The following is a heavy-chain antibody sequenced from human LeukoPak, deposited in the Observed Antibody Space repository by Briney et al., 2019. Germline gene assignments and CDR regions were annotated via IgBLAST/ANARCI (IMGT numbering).Heavy chain of an antibody. J-gene: IGHJ4*02. CDR2: ISAYNGNT. V-gene: IGHV1-18*01. CDR1: GYTFTSYG. Sequence: ASVKVSCKASGYTFTSYGISWVRQAPGQGLECMGWISAYNGNTNYAQKLQGRVTMTTDTSTSTAYMELRSLRSDDTAVYYCARDSRAYSSSPYFDYWGQGTLVTVSS. D-gene: IGHD6-6*01. CDR3: ARDSRAYSSSPYFDY.